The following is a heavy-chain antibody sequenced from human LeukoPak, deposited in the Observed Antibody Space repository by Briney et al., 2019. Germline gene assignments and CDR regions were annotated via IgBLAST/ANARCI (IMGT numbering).Heavy chain of an antibody. Sequence: PGGSLRLSCAASGFTFSSYAMSWVRQAPGKGLELVSAISGSGGSTYYADSVKGRFTISRDISTDTLWLQMDSLRTEDTAVYYCAKGPLRGTAAAIDYWGQGPLVTVSS. J-gene: IGHJ4*02. V-gene: IGHV3-23*01. CDR2: ISGSGGST. CDR1: GFTFSSYA. CDR3: AKGPLRGTAAAIDY. D-gene: IGHD2-2*01.